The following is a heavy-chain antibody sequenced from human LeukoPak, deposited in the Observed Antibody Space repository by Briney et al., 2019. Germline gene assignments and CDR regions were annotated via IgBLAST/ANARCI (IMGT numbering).Heavy chain of an antibody. CDR2: IFYSGST. J-gene: IGHJ3*02. Sequence: PAETLSLTCTASSVSISTSNYYWGWVRQPPGKALEWIGNIFYSGSTYYNPSLKSRVTISLDTVRNLFFLKLNPITAEHAASYYCAKSNGYGLIDIWGQGKMVTVSS. V-gene: IGHV4-39*07. CDR1: SVSISTSNYY. CDR3: AKSNGYGLIDI. D-gene: IGHD3-10*01.